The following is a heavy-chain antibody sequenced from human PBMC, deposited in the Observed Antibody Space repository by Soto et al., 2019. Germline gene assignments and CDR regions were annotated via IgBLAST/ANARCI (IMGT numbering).Heavy chain of an antibody. CDR1: GFTFSSYW. J-gene: IGHJ4*02. CDR2: IKQDGSEK. V-gene: IGHV3-7*03. D-gene: IGHD3-22*01. CDR3: ARARVMYYYDSSGYYYSCYFDY. Sequence: VSLRLSCAACGFTFSSYWMSWVRQAPGKGLEWVANIKQDGSEKYYVDSVKGRFTISRDNAKNSLYLQMNSLRAEDTAVYYCARARVMYYYDSSGYYYSCYFDYWGQGTLVTASS.